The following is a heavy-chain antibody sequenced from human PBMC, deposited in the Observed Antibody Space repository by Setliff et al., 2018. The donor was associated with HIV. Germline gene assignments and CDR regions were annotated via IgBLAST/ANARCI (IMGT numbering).Heavy chain of an antibody. D-gene: IGHD1-26*01. Sequence: GASVKVSCKASGYSFSDYYIHWVRQAPGHGFQWMGWISPKYGGTTYAQKFQGRVTMTRDTSISTAYMEVSRLRSDDTAVYYCARDEERRGPPGIWGQGTMVTVSS. V-gene: IGHV1-2*02. CDR3: ARDEERRGPPGI. J-gene: IGHJ3*02. CDR2: ISPKYGGT. CDR1: GYSFSDYY.